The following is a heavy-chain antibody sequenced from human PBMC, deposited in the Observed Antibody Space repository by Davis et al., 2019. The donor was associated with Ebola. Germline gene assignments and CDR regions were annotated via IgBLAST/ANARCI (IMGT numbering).Heavy chain of an antibody. Sequence: AASVKVSCKASGYTFTGYYMHWVRQAPGQGLEWMGWISAYNGNTNYAQKLQGRVTMTTDTSTSTVYMELSSLRSEDTAVYYCARDPPHYYDSSGYYPSWFDPWGQGTLVTVSS. CDR2: ISAYNGNT. CDR1: GYTFTGYY. D-gene: IGHD3-22*01. V-gene: IGHV1-18*04. CDR3: ARDPPHYYDSSGYYPSWFDP. J-gene: IGHJ5*02.